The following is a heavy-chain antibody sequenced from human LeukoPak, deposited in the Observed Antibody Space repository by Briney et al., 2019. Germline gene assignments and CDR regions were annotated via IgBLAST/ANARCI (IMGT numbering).Heavy chain of an antibody. CDR1: GFTFSSYA. Sequence: GGSLRLSCAASGFTFSSYAMSWVRQAPGKGLEWVSAISGSGGSTYYADSVKGRFTISRDNSKNTLYLQMNSLRAEDTAVYYCAKDFFDFWSGYPSLDMDVWGKGTTVTVSS. D-gene: IGHD3-3*01. J-gene: IGHJ6*03. V-gene: IGHV3-23*01. CDR2: ISGSGGST. CDR3: AKDFFDFWSGYPSLDMDV.